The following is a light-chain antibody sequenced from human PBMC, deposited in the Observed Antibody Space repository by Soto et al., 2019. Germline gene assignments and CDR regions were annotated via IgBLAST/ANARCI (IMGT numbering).Light chain of an antibody. V-gene: IGKV3-15*01. CDR1: QSVSSN. CDR2: GAS. Sequence: ELVMTQSPATLSVSPGEKATLYCRASQSVSSNLAWYQQKPDKAPRLLIYGASTRATGIPARFSGSGSGTEFTLTISSLQSEDFAVYYCQQYNNWPKTFGQGTKVDIK. CDR3: QQYNNWPKT. J-gene: IGKJ1*01.